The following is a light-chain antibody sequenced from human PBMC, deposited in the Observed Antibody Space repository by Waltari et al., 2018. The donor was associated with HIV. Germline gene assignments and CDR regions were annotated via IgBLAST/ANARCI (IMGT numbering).Light chain of an antibody. Sequence: QAVVTQEPSLSVSPGETVTLTCTSFTGFITRGQFPYWFQMREDHAPRTLIYDTDKSHPVTPGRFSGSIVGGKATLTLLGAQPEDEAVYYCLISYNGVRIFGGGTKLTV. CDR1: TGFITRGQF. J-gene: IGLJ2*01. CDR2: DTD. V-gene: IGLV7-46*02. CDR3: LISYNGVRI.